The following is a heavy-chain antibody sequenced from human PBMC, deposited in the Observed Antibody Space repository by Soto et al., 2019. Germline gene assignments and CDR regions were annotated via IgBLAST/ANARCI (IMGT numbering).Heavy chain of an antibody. CDR1: GYTFTSYG. V-gene: IGHV1-18*01. CDR2: ISAYKGNP. Sequence: QVPLVQSGAEVKKPGASVKVSCKASGYTFTSYGISWVRQAPGQGLEWMGWISAYKGNPNDAQKLQGRVTMTTDTCTRTAYMELRSVRSYDTAVYCWALSFEGFLECPYHSPAFYIWCQGTMVTVAS. D-gene: IGHD3-3*01. CDR3: ALSFEGFLECPYHSPAFYI. J-gene: IGHJ3*02.